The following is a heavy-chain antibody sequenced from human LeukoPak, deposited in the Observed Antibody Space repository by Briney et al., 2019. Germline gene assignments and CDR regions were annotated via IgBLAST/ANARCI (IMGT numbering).Heavy chain of an antibody. CDR1: GFTFSSYS. CDR2: NSSSSSYI. Sequence: PGGSLRLSCAASGFTFSSYSMNWVRQAPGKGLEWVSSNSSSSSYIYYADSVKGRFTISRDNAKNSLYLQMNSLRAEDTAVYYCARVLSKVTTFEGFAFDIWGQGTMVTVSS. CDR3: ARVLSKVTTFEGFAFDI. V-gene: IGHV3-21*01. J-gene: IGHJ3*02. D-gene: IGHD3-16*01.